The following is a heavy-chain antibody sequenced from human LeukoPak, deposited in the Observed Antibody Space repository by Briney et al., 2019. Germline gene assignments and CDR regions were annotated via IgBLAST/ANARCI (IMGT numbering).Heavy chain of an antibody. J-gene: IGHJ4*02. D-gene: IGHD4-17*01. Sequence: PGRSLRLSCAASGFTFSSYGMHWVRQAPGKGLEWVAVISYDGSNKYYADSVKGRFTISRDNSKNTLYLQMNSLRAEDTAVYYCAKVPSDYGAGDYFDYWGQGTLVTVSS. V-gene: IGHV3-30*18. CDR3: AKVPSDYGAGDYFDY. CDR2: ISYDGSNK. CDR1: GFTFSSYG.